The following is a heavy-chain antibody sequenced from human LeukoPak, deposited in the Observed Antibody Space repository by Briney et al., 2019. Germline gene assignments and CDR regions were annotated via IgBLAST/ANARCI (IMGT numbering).Heavy chain of an antibody. V-gene: IGHV4-59*08. D-gene: IGHD2/OR15-2a*01. Sequence: SETLSLTCTVSGASVSSDYWSWIRQSPRKGLEWIGYIDHSGHTMANPSRKSRVCLSLDTSNNQFSLKLSSVTAADTAVYYCARHPFQYPFDHWGQGTVVSVSS. CDR1: GASVSSDY. CDR2: IDHSGHT. J-gene: IGHJ5*02. CDR3: ARHPFQYPFDH.